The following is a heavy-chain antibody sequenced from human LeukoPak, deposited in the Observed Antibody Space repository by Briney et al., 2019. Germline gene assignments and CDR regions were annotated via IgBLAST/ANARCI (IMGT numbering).Heavy chain of an antibody. CDR3: ARGRSCGSTSCYRQNWFDP. CDR1: GGSISSYY. V-gene: IGHV4-4*07. Sequence: SETLSLTCTVSGGSISSYYWSWIRQPAGKGLEWIGRIYTSGSTNYNPSLKSRVTISVDTSKNQFSLKLSSVTAADTAVYYCARGRSCGSTSCYRQNWFDPWGQGTLVTVSS. D-gene: IGHD2-2*01. J-gene: IGHJ5*02. CDR2: IYTSGST.